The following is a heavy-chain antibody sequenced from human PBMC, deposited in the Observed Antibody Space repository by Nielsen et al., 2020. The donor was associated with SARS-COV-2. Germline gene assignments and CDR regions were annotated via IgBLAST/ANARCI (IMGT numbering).Heavy chain of an antibody. CDR3: AREGRKLPLDY. D-gene: IGHD5-24*01. CDR2: ITSSSTYT. V-gene: IGHV3-21*05. J-gene: IGHJ4*02. CDR1: GFTFRRSA. Sequence: GESLKISCAASGFTFRRSAMHWVRQAPGKGLEWVSYITSSSTYTNYADSVKGRFTISRDNAKNSLSLQMHSLRAEDTAVYYCAREGRKLPLDYWGQGTLVTVSS.